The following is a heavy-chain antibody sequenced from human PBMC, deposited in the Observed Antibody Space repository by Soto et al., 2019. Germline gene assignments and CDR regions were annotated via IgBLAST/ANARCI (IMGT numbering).Heavy chain of an antibody. CDR3: AHLAAYYYGSGSYYGNDY. CDR2: INSDGSST. V-gene: IGHV3-74*01. J-gene: IGHJ4*02. Sequence: PGGSLRLSCAASGFTFSSYWMHWVRQAPGKGLVWVSRINSDGSSTSYADSVKGRFTISRDNAKNTLYLQMNSLRAEDTAVYYCAHLAAYYYGSGSYYGNDYWGQGTLVTVSS. D-gene: IGHD3-10*01. CDR1: GFTFSSYW.